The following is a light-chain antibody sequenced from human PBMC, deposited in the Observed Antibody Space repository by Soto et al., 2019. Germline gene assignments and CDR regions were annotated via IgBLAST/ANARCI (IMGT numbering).Light chain of an antibody. CDR2: AAS. J-gene: IGKJ1*01. V-gene: IGKV3-20*01. CDR1: QSISSSF. Sequence: EVVLTQSPGTLPLSPGERATLSCRASQSISSSFLTWYQQKPGQAPRLLIYAASNRATGIPDRFSGSGSGTDFTLTISRLEPEDFAVYYCQQYGSSPPWTFGQGTKVEIK. CDR3: QQYGSSPPWT.